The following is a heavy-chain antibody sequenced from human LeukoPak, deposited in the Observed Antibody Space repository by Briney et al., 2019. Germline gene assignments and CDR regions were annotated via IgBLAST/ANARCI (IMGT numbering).Heavy chain of an antibody. CDR2: INWRSDFI. V-gene: IGHV3-9*01. D-gene: IGHD3-16*01. CDR3: AKDLARPTSPRVYALDS. Sequence: PGRSLRLSCARSGFTLWDYAIHWVRHAPGKGLEWVCGINWRSDFIAYADPVRDRFIISRDNARNSVYLQMSSLGPEDTSFYYCAKDLARPTSPRVYALDSWGQGTVVTVSS. J-gene: IGHJ3*01. CDR1: GFTLWDYA.